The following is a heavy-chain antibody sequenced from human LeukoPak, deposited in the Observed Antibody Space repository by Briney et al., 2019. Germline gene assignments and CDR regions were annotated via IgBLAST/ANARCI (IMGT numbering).Heavy chain of an antibody. D-gene: IGHD6-19*01. CDR3: ASGSIAVAGPPFGY. CDR2: ISSSGSYI. V-gene: IGHV3-21*01. CDR1: GFTFSSNT. Sequence: GGSLRLSCAASGFTFSSNTMNWVRQAPGKGLEWVSCISSSGSYIYYADSVKGRFTISRDNAKNSLYLQMNSPRAEDSAVYYCASGSIAVAGPPFGYWGQGSLVTVSS. J-gene: IGHJ4*02.